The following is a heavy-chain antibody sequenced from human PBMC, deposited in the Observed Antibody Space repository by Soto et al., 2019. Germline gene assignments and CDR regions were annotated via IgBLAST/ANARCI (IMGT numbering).Heavy chain of an antibody. D-gene: IGHD2-2*01. Sequence: GGSLRLSCAASGFTFSSYAMHWVRQAPGKGLEWVAVISYDGSNKYYADSVKGRFTISRDNSKNTLYLQMNSLRAEDTAVYYCAGDRRPRNCSSTSCRKIVYYFDYWGQGTLVTVSS. J-gene: IGHJ4*02. CDR1: GFTFSSYA. V-gene: IGHV3-30-3*01. CDR3: AGDRRPRNCSSTSCRKIVYYFDY. CDR2: ISYDGSNK.